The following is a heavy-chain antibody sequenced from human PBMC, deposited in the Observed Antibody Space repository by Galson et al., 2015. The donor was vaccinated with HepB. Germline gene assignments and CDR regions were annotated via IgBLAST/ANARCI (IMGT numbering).Heavy chain of an antibody. Sequence: SLRLSCAASGFIFTNYGMAWVRQAPGKGLSWISAIIGSGDSIYYAESVKGRFTISRDQSKNTLSLQMNNLRADDSGVYYCASEAPDCGGDCYSEYWGQGALVTVSS. D-gene: IGHD2-21*02. V-gene: IGHV3-23*01. J-gene: IGHJ4*02. CDR3: ASEAPDCGGDCYSEY. CDR1: GFIFTNYG. CDR2: IIGSGDSI.